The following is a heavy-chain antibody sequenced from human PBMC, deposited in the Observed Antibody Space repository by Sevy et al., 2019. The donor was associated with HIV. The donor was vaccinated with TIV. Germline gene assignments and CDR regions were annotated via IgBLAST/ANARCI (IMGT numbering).Heavy chain of an antibody. CDR2: ISGSGSPI. V-gene: IGHV3-48*01. Sequence: GGSLRLSCAASGFTFSSSSMNWVRQAPGKGLEWVSYISGSGSPISYADSVKGRFTISRDNAKNSLYLQMNSLSAEDMAVYYCARDASWSFDYWGPGTLVTVSS. CDR1: GFTFSSSS. J-gene: IGHJ4*02. CDR3: ARDASWSFDY. D-gene: IGHD3-3*01.